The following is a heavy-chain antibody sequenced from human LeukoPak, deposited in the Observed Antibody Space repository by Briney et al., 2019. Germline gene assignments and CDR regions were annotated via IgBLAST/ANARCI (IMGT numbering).Heavy chain of an antibody. D-gene: IGHD6-13*01. CDR2: INPNSGGT. V-gene: IGHV1-2*02. CDR1: GYTFTGYY. J-gene: IGHJ4*02. CDR3: ARGSKEWYSSRWGRYFDY. Sequence: ASVKVSCKASGYTFTGYYMHWVRQAPGQGLEWMGWINPNSGGTNYAQKFQGRVTMTRDTSISTAYMELSRLRSDDAAVYYCARGSKEWYSSRWGRYFDYWGQGTLVTVSS.